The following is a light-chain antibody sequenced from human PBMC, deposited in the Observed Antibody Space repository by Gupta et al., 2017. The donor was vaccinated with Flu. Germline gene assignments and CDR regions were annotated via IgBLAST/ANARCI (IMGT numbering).Light chain of an antibody. V-gene: IGLV6-57*01. CDR2: EDN. CDR3: QSSDSTDYVV. CDR1: SGSIASNF. J-gene: IGLJ2*01. Sequence: FILTQPHPVSESPGKTVTISCTRSSGSIASNFVRWYQQRPDSSPTTVIFEDNQRPSGVPDRFSGSIDSSSNSASLTISGLKNEDEADYYCQSSDSTDYVVFGGGTKLTVL.